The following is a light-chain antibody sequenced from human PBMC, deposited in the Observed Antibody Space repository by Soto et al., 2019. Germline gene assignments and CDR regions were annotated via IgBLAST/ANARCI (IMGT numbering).Light chain of an antibody. V-gene: IGKV3-15*01. CDR3: QQYNIWRSIT. CDR2: DTS. Sequence: EIVVTQSPATQSVSPGDRVTLSCRTSQSVRNKVAWYQQKPGQTPRVIIYDTSTRAADIPARFSGSGYGTYFTLTISSLQSEDFAVYYCQQYNIWRSITFGPGTRLEIK. J-gene: IGKJ5*01. CDR1: QSVRNK.